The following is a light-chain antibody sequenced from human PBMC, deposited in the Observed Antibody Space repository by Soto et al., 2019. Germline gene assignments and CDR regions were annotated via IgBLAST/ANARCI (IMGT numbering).Light chain of an antibody. V-gene: IGKV3-11*01. CDR2: DAS. CDR1: QSVNSY. CDR3: QQRSSWPPPT. J-gene: IGKJ4*01. Sequence: EIVLTQSPATLSLSPGERATLSCRASQSVNSYLAWYQQRPGQAPRLLIYDASNRATGIPARFSGSGSGTEFTPNNRSLKPEDFAIYYWQQRSSWPPPTFGGGTRVDMK.